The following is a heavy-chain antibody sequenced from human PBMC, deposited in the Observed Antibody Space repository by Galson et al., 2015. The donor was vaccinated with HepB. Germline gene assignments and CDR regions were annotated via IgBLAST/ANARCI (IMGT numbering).Heavy chain of an antibody. D-gene: IGHD3-16*01. CDR1: GFSFSDYY. CDR3: ARDVLGSSGY. CDR2: TGNRANSYTP. V-gene: IGHV3-72*01. J-gene: IGHJ4*02. Sequence: SLRLSCAASGFSFSDYYMDWVRQAPGKGLEWVGRTGNRANSYTPKYAAAVKGRFTISRDDSRNSFYLQMNSLRTEDTAIYYCARDVLGSSGYWGQRTLVTVSS.